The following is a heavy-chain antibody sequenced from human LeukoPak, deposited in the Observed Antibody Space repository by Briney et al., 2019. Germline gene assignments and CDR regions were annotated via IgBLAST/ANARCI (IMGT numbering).Heavy chain of an antibody. V-gene: IGHV4-61*02. Sequence: SETLSLTCTVSGGSISSGSYYWSWIRQPAGKGLEWIGRIYTSGSTNYNPSLKSRVTISVDTSKNQFSLKLSSVTAADTAVYYCAREYSGSYYFGYYYHYMDVWGKGTTVTISS. D-gene: IGHD1-26*01. CDR3: AREYSGSYYFGYYYHYMDV. J-gene: IGHJ6*03. CDR1: GGSISSGSYY. CDR2: IYTSGST.